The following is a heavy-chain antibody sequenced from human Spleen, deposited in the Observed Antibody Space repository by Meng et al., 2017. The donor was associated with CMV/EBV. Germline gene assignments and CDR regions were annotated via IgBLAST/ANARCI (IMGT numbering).Heavy chain of an antibody. CDR2: IKQDGSEK. V-gene: IGHV3-7*01. CDR3: ARVLGAYDFWSGYSSYGMDV. D-gene: IGHD3-3*01. CDR1: GFTFSSYE. Sequence: GGSLRLSCAASGFTFSSYEMSWVRQAPGKGLEWVANIKQDGSEKYYVDSVKGRFTISRDNAKNSLYLQMNSLRAEDTAVYYCARVLGAYDFWSGYSSYGMDVWGQGTTVTVSS. J-gene: IGHJ6*02.